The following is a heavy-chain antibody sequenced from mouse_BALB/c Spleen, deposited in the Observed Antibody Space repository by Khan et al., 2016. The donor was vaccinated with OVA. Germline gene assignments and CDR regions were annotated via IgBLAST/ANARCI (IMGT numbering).Heavy chain of an antibody. D-gene: IGHD2-14*01. CDR3: VRDGAYYRNDGWFAY. CDR1: GYTFTSYT. V-gene: IGHV1-4*01. J-gene: IGHJ3*01. Sequence: QVQLKQSGAELARPGASVKMSCKASGYTFTSYTIHWIKQRPGQGLEWIGYINPNNGYTNYNQKFKDKATLTTDKSSTKAYLQLSSLTSDDSAVYNWVRDGAYYRNDGWFAYWGQGTLVTVAA. CDR2: INPNNGYT.